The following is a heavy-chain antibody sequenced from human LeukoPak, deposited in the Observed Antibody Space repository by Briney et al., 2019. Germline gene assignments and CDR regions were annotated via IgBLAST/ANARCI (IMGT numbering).Heavy chain of an antibody. CDR1: GFTFSSYS. D-gene: IGHD6-19*01. V-gene: IGHV3-21*01. CDR2: ISSSSSYI. Sequence: PGGSLRLSCAASGFTFSSYSMNWVRQAPGMGLEWVSSISSSSSYIYYADSVKGRFTISRDNAKNSLYLQMNSLRAEDTAVYYCARDRHSSGWFDYWGQGTLVTVSS. J-gene: IGHJ4*02. CDR3: ARDRHSSGWFDY.